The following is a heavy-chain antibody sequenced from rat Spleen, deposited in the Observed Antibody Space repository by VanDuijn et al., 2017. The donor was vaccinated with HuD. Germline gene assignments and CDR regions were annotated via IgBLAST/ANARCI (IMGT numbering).Heavy chain of an antibody. V-gene: IGHV5-7*01. D-gene: IGHD1-2*01. CDR2: ISYDDSST. CDR1: GFTFSDYN. J-gene: IGHJ4*01. CDR3: ARGHYYSSYYYVMDA. Sequence: EVQLVESGGGLVQSGRSMKLSCAASGFTFSDYNMAWVRQAPKKGLEWVATISYDDSSTYYRDSVKGRFTISRNYAKSTLYLQMDSLRSEDTATYYCARGHYYSSYYYVMDAWGQGASVTVSS.